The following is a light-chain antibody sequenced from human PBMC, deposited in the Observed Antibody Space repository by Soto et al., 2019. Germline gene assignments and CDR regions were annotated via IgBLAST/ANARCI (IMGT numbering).Light chain of an antibody. V-gene: IGKV3-11*01. Sequence: EIVLTQSQATLSLSPGERATLSCRASQSVSSYLAWYQQKPGQAPRLLIYDASNRAPGIPARFSGSGSGTAFTLTISSLEPEDFAVYYCQQRSNWPRTFGQGTKVEIK. CDR3: QQRSNWPRT. CDR1: QSVSSY. J-gene: IGKJ1*01. CDR2: DAS.